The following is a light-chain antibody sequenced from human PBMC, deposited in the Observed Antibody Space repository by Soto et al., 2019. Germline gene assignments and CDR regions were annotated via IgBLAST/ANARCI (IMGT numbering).Light chain of an antibody. CDR2: EVS. Sequence: QSVLTQPASVSGSPGQSITISCTGTSSDVGGYNSVSWYQQHPGKAPKLVIYEVSNRPSGVSNRFSASKSGNTASLTISGLQAEDEADYYCSSYTSSGTYVFGTGTKVTVL. J-gene: IGLJ1*01. V-gene: IGLV2-14*01. CDR1: SSDVGGYNS. CDR3: SSYTSSGTYV.